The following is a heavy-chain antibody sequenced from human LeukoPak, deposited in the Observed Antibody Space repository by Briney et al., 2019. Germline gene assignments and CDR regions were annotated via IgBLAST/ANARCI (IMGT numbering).Heavy chain of an antibody. Sequence: SETLSLTCTVSGGSITSYYWSWIRQPAGKGLEWIGHINTGGSSNYNPSLKSRVTMSVDRSKNQFSLKLSSVTAADTAVYYCARDSGFWLITPYDIWGQGTMVTVSS. CDR1: GGSITSYY. J-gene: IGHJ3*02. CDR2: INTGGSS. CDR3: ARDSGFWLITPYDI. V-gene: IGHV4-4*07. D-gene: IGHD3-16*01.